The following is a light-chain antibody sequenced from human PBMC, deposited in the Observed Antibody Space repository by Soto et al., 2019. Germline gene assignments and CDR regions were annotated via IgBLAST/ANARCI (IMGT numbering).Light chain of an antibody. Sequence: QMTQSPSSLSASVGDRVTITCQASQDIRNYLNWYQQKPGKAPKLLIYDASALEIGVPSRFSGGGSGTHFFFTISSLQPEDVATYYCQQYDSLSVTFGPGTKVDIK. CDR2: DAS. V-gene: IGKV1-33*01. CDR3: QQYDSLSVT. J-gene: IGKJ3*01. CDR1: QDIRNY.